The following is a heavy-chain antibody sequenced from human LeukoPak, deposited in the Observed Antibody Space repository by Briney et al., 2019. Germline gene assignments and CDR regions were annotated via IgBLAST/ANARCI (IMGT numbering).Heavy chain of an antibody. CDR2: IIPIFGIA. Sequence: GASVKVSCKASGGTFSSYAISWVRQAPGQGLEWMGRIIPIFGIANYAQKFQGRVTITADKSTSTAYMKLSSLRSEDTAVYYCARASHDYSNSDFGYWGQGTLVTVSS. V-gene: IGHV1-69*04. CDR3: ARASHDYSNSDFGY. CDR1: GGTFSSYA. D-gene: IGHD4-11*01. J-gene: IGHJ4*02.